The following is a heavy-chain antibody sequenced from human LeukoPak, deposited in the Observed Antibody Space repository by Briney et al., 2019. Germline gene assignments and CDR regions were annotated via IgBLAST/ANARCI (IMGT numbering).Heavy chain of an antibody. D-gene: IGHD2-21*01. J-gene: IGHJ4*02. CDR2: IRYDGGNE. CDR3: ARDHCGGNNCFRFDY. Sequence: PGGSLRLSCAASGFMFSSYDMHWVRQAPGKGLEWMTFIRYDGGNEHYADSVKGRFTISRDNSKDTLYLQMDSLRAEDAAVYYCARDHCGGNNCFRFDYWGQGTLVSASS. CDR1: GFMFSSYD. V-gene: IGHV3-30*02.